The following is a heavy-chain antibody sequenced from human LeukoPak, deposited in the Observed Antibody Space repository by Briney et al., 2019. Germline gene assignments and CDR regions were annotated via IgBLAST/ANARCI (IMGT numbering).Heavy chain of an antibody. CDR3: ARGQFQRDY. V-gene: IGHV4-34*01. J-gene: IGHJ4*02. D-gene: IGHD6-25*01. CDR1: GGSLSGYF. CDR2: VNHSGRT. Sequence: SETLSLTCAVYGGSLSGYFWSWIRQPPGKGLEWIGEVNHSGRTNYNPSLKSRVIMSVDTSKNQFSLNLRSVTAADTAVYYCARGQFQRDYWGQGTLVTVSS.